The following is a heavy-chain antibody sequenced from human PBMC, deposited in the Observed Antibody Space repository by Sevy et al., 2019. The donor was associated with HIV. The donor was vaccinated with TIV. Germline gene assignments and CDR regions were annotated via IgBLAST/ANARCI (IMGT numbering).Heavy chain of an antibody. V-gene: IGHV3-49*03. Sequence: GGSLRLSCTASGFTFGDYAMSWFRQAPGKGLEWVGFIRRKAYGGTTEYAASVKGRFTISRDDSKSIAYLQMNSLKTEDTAVYYCTRVGNSSGRDAFDIWGQGTMVTVSS. D-gene: IGHD3-22*01. CDR2: IRRKAYGGTT. CDR1: GFTFGDYA. J-gene: IGHJ3*02. CDR3: TRVGNSSGRDAFDI.